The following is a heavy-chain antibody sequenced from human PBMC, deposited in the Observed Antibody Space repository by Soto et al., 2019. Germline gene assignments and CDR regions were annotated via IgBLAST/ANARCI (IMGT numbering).Heavy chain of an antibody. Sequence: VASVKVSCKASGYTFTSYAIHWVRQAPGQRLEWMGWINAGNGNTKYSQKFQGRVIITRDTSAGAAYMERRSLRSEDTAVYYCATPIVAFYWGQGTLVTVSS. V-gene: IGHV1-3*01. CDR2: INAGNGNT. D-gene: IGHD5-12*01. CDR3: ATPIVAFY. J-gene: IGHJ4*02. CDR1: GYTFTSYA.